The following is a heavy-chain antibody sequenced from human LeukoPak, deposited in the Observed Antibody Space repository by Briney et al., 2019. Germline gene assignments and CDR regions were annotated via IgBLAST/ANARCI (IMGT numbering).Heavy chain of an antibody. CDR2: ISSSSSYI. Sequence: KTGGSLRLSCAASGFSFSNYDMNWVRQAPGKGLEWVSSISSSSSYIYYADSVKGRFTISRDNAKNSLYLQMNSLRAEDTAVYYCARDPWHYCSSTSCQAGRFDYWGQGTLVTVSS. J-gene: IGHJ4*02. V-gene: IGHV3-21*01. D-gene: IGHD2-2*01. CDR1: GFSFSNYD. CDR3: ARDPWHYCSSTSCQAGRFDY.